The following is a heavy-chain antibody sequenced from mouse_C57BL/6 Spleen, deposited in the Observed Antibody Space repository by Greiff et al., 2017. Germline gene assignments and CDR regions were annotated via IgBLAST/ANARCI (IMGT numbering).Heavy chain of an antibody. V-gene: IGHV1-82*01. Sequence: VKLQESGPELVKPGASVKISCKASGYAFSSSWMNWVKQRPGKGLEWIGRIYPGDGDTNYNGKFKGKATLTADKSSSTAYMQLSSLTSEDSAVYFCALTGTGYFDYWGQGTTLTVSS. CDR2: IYPGDGDT. D-gene: IGHD4-1*01. CDR3: ALTGTGYFDY. J-gene: IGHJ2*01. CDR1: GYAFSSSW.